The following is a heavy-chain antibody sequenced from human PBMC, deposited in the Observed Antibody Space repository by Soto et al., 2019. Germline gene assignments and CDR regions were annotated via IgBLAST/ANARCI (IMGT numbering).Heavy chain of an antibody. CDR3: ASRDPGTSVDY. Sequence: PSETLSLTCAVSGGSFTSNNWWTWVRQPPGQGLEWIGEIYRTGSTNYNPSLKSRVTISLDKSENQFSLKVASLTAADTAVYYCASRDPGTSVDYWGQGTLVTVSS. CDR1: GGSFTSNNW. CDR2: IYRTGST. J-gene: IGHJ4*02. V-gene: IGHV4-4*02. D-gene: IGHD1-7*01.